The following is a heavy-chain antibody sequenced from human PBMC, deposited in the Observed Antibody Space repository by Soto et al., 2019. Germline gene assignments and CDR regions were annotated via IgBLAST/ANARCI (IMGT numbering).Heavy chain of an antibody. CDR1: GFTFSSYS. Sequence: EVQLVESGGGLVQPGGSLRLSCAASGFTFSSYSMNWVRQAPGKGLEWVSYISSSSSTIYYADSVKGRFTISRDNAKNSLYLQMNSLRDEDTAVYYCARDGASGDPPCLFDYWGQGTLVTVSS. V-gene: IGHV3-48*02. J-gene: IGHJ4*02. D-gene: IGHD4-17*01. CDR3: ARDGASGDPPCLFDY. CDR2: ISSSSSTI.